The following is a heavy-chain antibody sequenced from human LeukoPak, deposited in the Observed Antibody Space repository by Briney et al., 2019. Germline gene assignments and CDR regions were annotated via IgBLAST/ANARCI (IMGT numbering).Heavy chain of an antibody. J-gene: IGHJ4*02. CDR3: ARSKGGRQITTSY. CDR2: IYHSGST. Sequence: SETLSLTCAVSGGSISSSNWWSWVRPPPGKGLEWIGEIYHSGSTNYNPSLKSRVTISVDKSKNQFSLKLSSVTAADTAVYYCARSKGGRQITTSYWGQGTLVTVSS. V-gene: IGHV4-4*02. CDR1: GGSISSSNW. D-gene: IGHD1-1*01.